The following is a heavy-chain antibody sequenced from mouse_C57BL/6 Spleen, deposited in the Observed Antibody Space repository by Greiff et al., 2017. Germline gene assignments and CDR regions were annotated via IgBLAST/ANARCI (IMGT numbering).Heavy chain of an antibody. CDR3: TRQTGTGPFFGY. Sequence: QVQLKESGAELVRPGASVTLSCKASGYTFTDYEMHWVKQTPVHGLEWIGAIDPETGGTAYNQKFKGKAILTADKSSSTAYMELRSLTSEDSAVYYCTRQTGTGPFFGYWGQGTTLTVSS. CDR1: GYTFTDYE. CDR2: IDPETGGT. V-gene: IGHV1-15*01. J-gene: IGHJ2*01. D-gene: IGHD4-1*01.